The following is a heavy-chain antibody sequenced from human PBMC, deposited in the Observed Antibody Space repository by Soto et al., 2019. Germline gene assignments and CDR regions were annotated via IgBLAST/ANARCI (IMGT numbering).Heavy chain of an antibody. CDR3: ASRYYYDTGGYYYDEGVY. V-gene: IGHV1-69*12. D-gene: IGHD3-22*01. Sequence: QVQLVQSGAEVKKPGSSVKVSCKASGGTFNSFSISWVRQAPGQGREWMGGIIPFFCTANYAQKFQGRVTITAEESTRTADMEPSSLRSEDTAMYDFASRYYYDTGGYYYDEGVYWCQGTLVPVSS. CDR2: IIPFFCTA. CDR1: GGTFNSFS. J-gene: IGHJ4*02.